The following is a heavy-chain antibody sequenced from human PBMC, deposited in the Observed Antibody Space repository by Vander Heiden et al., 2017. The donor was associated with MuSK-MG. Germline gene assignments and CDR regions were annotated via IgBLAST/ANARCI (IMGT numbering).Heavy chain of an antibody. CDR3: ARRLYYDVLTGYHYYFDS. CDR1: DDSISSTNCY. D-gene: IGHD3-9*01. J-gene: IGHJ4*02. Sequence: QLQLKESGPGLVKPSATLSLTCTVSDDSISSTNCYWAWIRQPPGKGLEWIANIDHAGSTFYNPSVKSRVTISIDTSRRQFSLQLTSLTAADTAVYYCARRLYYDVLTGYHYYFDSWGQGALVTVSS. V-gene: IGHV4-39*01. CDR2: IDHAGST.